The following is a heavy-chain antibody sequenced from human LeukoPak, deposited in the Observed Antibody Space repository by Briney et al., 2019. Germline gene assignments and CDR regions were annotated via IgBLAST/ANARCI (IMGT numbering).Heavy chain of an antibody. CDR3: ARDVLAATLAYFDY. J-gene: IGHJ4*02. CDR1: GYTFTIYG. V-gene: IGHV1-18*01. CDR2: ISAYNGNT. Sequence: ASVKVSCKASGYTFTIYGISWVRQAPGQGLEWMGWISAYNGNTNYAQKLQGRVTMTTDTSTSTAYMELRSLRSDDTAVYYCARDVLAATLAYFDYWGQGTLVTVSS. D-gene: IGHD6-25*01.